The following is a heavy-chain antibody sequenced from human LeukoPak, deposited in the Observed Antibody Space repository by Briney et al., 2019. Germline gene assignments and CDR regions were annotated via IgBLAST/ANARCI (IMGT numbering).Heavy chain of an antibody. CDR2: ISGSGGST. V-gene: IGHV3-23*01. CDR1: GFTFSSYA. CDR3: AKSPHCSGGSCYEVDAFDI. D-gene: IGHD2-15*01. Sequence: GGSLGLSCAASGFTFSSYAMSRVRQAPGKGLEWVSAISGSGGSTYYADSVKGRFTISRDNSKNTLYLQMNSLRAEDTAVYYCAKSPHCSGGSCYEVDAFDIWGQGTMVTVSS. J-gene: IGHJ3*02.